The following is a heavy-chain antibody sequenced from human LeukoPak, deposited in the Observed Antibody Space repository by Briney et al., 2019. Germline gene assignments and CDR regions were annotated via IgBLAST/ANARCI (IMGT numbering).Heavy chain of an antibody. CDR3: ARGYSGSYRVDY. D-gene: IGHD1-26*01. J-gene: IGHJ4*02. Sequence: GGSLRLSCAASGFTFSSYWMHWVRQAPGKGLVWVSRISSDGSSTTYADSVKGRFTISRDNAKNKLYLQMNSLRAEDTAVYYCARGYSGSYRVDYWGQGTLVTVSS. V-gene: IGHV3-74*01. CDR1: GFTFSSYW. CDR2: ISSDGSST.